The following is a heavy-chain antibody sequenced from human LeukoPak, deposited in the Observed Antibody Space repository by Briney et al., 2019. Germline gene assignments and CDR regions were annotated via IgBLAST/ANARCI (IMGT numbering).Heavy chain of an antibody. J-gene: IGHJ6*02. CDR1: GGSISSGGYY. CDR3: ARDGLRGYSYGPGGLYGMDV. Sequence: SQTLSLTCTVSGGSISSGGYYWSWIRQHPGKGLEWIGYIYYSGSTYYNPSLKSRVTISVDTSKNQFSLKLSSVTAADTAVYYCARDGLRGYSYGPGGLYGMDVWGQGATVTVSS. V-gene: IGHV4-31*03. D-gene: IGHD5-18*01. CDR2: IYYSGST.